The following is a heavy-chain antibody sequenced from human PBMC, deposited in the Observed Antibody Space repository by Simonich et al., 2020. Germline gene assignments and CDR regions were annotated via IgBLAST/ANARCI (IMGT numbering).Heavy chain of an antibody. Sequence: EVQLVESGGGFVQPGGSLRLSCAASGITFRSSWMHWVRQGPGKGMGGASLINSDGSSTSYADSVKGRLTISRDNAKNTLYLQMNSLRAEDTAVYYCARNRLDYWGQGTLVTVSS. CDR2: INSDGSST. CDR1: GITFRSSW. J-gene: IGHJ4*02. CDR3: ARNRLDY. V-gene: IGHV3-74*01.